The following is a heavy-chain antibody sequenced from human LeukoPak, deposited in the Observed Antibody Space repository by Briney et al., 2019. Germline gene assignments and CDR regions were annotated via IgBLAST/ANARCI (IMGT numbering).Heavy chain of an antibody. V-gene: IGHV4-39*01. CDR3: AGGEIYGYNYFDY. D-gene: IGHD5-18*01. J-gene: IGHJ4*02. CDR1: GGSISSSSYY. CDR2: IYYSGST. Sequence: PSETLSLTCTVSGGSISSSSYYWGWIRQPPGKGLEWIGSIYYSGSTYYNPSLKSRVTISVDTSKNQFSLKLSSVTAADTAVYYCAGGEIYGYNYFDYWGQGTLVTVSS.